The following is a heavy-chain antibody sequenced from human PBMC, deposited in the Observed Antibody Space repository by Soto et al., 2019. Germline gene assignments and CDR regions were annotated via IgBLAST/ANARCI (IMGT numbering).Heavy chain of an antibody. J-gene: IGHJ5*02. CDR3: AHRRPYYHGSGSYSTFWYDP. V-gene: IGHV2-5*01. CDR1: GFSLSTSGVG. D-gene: IGHD3-10*01. CDR2: IFWNDDK. Sequence: SGPTLVNPTQTLTLTCTFSGFSLSTSGVGVGWIRQPPGKALEWLAIIFWNDDKRYSPSLQSRLTITKDTSKNQVVLTMTNMDPADTGTYFCAHRRPYYHGSGSYSTFWYDPWGQGALVTVSS.